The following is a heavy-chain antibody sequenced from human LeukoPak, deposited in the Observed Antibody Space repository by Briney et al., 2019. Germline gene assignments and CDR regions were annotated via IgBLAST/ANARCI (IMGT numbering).Heavy chain of an antibody. V-gene: IGHV3-21*01. D-gene: IGHD4-17*01. CDR1: GFTFSSYS. CDR2: ISSSSYI. Sequence: GGSLRLSCAASGFTFSSYSMNWVRQAPGKGLEWVSSISSSSYIYYADSVKGRFTISRDNAKNSLYLQMNSLRAEDTAVYYCASELVTTTPAFDIWGQGTMVTVSS. J-gene: IGHJ3*02. CDR3: ASELVTTTPAFDI.